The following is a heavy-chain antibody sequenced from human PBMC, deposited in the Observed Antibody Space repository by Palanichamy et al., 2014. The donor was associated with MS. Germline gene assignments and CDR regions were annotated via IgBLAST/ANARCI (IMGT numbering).Heavy chain of an antibody. J-gene: IGHJ3*02. D-gene: IGHD1-26*01. CDR2: ITSSSSAI. CDR1: GFTFSSYS. V-gene: IGHV3-48*02. CDR3: ARDVIVGPTINAFDI. Sequence: EVQLVESGGGLVXRGGSLRLSCAASGFTFSSYSMNWVRQAPGKGLEWVSYITSSSSAIYYADSVKGRFTISRDSAKNSLYLQMNSLRDEDTAVYYCARDVIVGPTINAFDIWGQGTMVTVSA.